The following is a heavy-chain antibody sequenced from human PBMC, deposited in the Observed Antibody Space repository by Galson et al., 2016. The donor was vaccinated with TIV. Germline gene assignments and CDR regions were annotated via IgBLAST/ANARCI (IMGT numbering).Heavy chain of an antibody. V-gene: IGHV1-69*13. CDR2: IIPIFGEA. Sequence: SVKVSCKASGDSFNIYAISWVRQAPGQGLEWMGGIIPIFGEANYAQRFQGRVTITADDATSTAYMELSSLKSDDTAVYYCARGLPAIPASMSGSSTWNNWFDPWGQGTLVTVSP. CDR3: ARGLPAIPASMSGSSTWNNWFDP. CDR1: GDSFNIYA. J-gene: IGHJ5*02. D-gene: IGHD2-2*01.